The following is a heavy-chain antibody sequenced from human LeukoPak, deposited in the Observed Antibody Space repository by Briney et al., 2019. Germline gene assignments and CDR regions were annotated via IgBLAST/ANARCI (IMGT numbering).Heavy chain of an antibody. Sequence: ASVKVSCKASGYTFTSYDINWVRQATGQGLEWMGWMNPNSANTGCAQKFQGRVTITRDTSKSTAYMELSSLRSGDTAVYYCARTLPGGVVDYWGQGTLVTVSS. D-gene: IGHD1-14*01. CDR3: ARTLPGGVVDY. CDR2: MNPNSANT. V-gene: IGHV1-8*03. CDR1: GYTFTSYD. J-gene: IGHJ4*02.